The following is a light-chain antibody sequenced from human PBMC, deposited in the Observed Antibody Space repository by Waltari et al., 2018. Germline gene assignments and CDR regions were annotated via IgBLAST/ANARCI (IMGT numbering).Light chain of an antibody. CDR1: SSNIGANS. CDR3: ATWDDSLNAWV. CDR2: RSY. J-gene: IGLJ3*02. Sequence: QSVLTQSPSASGTPGQRVTISCSGSSSNIGANSVYWYQQFPGTAPRLLIYRSYQRPSGVPDRFSGSKSGTSASLAISGLRSEDEADYYCATWDDSLNAWVFGGGTRLTAL. V-gene: IGLV1-47*01.